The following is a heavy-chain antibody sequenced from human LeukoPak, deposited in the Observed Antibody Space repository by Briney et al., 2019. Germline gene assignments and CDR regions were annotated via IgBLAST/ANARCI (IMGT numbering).Heavy chain of an antibody. D-gene: IGHD2-15*01. J-gene: IGHJ5*02. CDR3: ARSVVVVAAGNWFDP. CDR2: IIPILGIA. CDR1: GGTFSSYA. Sequence: ASVKVSCKASGGTFSSYAISWVRQAHGQGLEWMGRIIPILGIANYAQKFQGRVTITADKSTSTAYMELSSLRSEDTAVYYCARSVVVVAAGNWFDPWGQGTLVTVSS. V-gene: IGHV1-69*04.